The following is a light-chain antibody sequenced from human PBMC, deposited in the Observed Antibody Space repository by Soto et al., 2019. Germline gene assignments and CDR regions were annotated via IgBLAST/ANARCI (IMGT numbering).Light chain of an antibody. Sequence: ETLLTQSPGTLSLSPGERATLSCRASETLGRNYLAWYQQKPGQAPRLLIHRIYIRAAGIPDRFSGSASGKGLPLTNSRLGAGDFSMFFCQQEGYFPQTFGQGTRVEIK. J-gene: IGKJ1*01. V-gene: IGKV3-20*01. CDR1: ETLGRNY. CDR2: RIY. CDR3: QQEGYFPQT.